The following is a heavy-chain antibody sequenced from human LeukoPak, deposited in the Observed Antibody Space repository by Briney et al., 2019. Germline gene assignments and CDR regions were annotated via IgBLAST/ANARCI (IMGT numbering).Heavy chain of an antibody. V-gene: IGHV4-39*01. CDR3: ASIQQQLVDSFDP. Sequence: LETPSLTRTLPGGSISSSSYYWGWIRQPPGKGLEWIGSIYYSGSTYYNPSLKSRVTISVDTSKNQFSLKLSSVTAADTAVYYCASIQQQLVDSFDPWGQGTLVTVSS. J-gene: IGHJ5*02. CDR1: GGSISSSSYY. D-gene: IGHD6-13*01. CDR2: IYYSGST.